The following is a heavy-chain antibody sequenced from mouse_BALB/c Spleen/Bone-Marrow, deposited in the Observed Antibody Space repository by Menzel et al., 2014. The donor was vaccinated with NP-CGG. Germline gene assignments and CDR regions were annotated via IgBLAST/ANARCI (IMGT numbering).Heavy chain of an antibody. V-gene: IGHV1S137*01. D-gene: IGHD1-1*01. J-gene: IGHJ2*01. CDR1: GYTFTDYA. CDR2: ISSSYGDA. CDR3: ARGLSYYYGTSYYFDY. Sequence: VKLMESGAELVRPRVSVKISCKGSGYTFTDYAMHWVKQSHAKSLEWIGIISSSYGDATYNQKFKGKATMAVDKSSNTAYIELDRLTYEDSAIYYCARGLSYYYGTSYYFDYWGQGTPLTVSS.